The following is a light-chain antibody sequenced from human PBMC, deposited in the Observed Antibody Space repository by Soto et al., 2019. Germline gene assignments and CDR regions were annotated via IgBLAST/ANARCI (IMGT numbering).Light chain of an antibody. CDR3: LQDYSYPRT. CDR1: QNIRTE. CDR2: ATS. Sequence: AIQMTQSPSSLSATVGDRVTITCRASQNIRTELGWYQQTPGKAPKLLIYATSSLQGGVPSRFSGSGSGTDFTLTISCLQPEDFATYYCLQDYSYPRTFGQGTKV. V-gene: IGKV1-6*01. J-gene: IGKJ1*01.